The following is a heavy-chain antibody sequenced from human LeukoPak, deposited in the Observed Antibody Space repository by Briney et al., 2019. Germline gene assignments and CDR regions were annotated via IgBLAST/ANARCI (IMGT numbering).Heavy chain of an antibody. Sequence: ASVKVSCKASGYTFTDYYIHWVRQAPGQGLEWMGWINPNSGATNYAQKFQGRVTMTRDTSISTAYMELSRLRSDDTAVYYCATEGLTTSNDYWGQGTLVTVSS. D-gene: IGHD4-11*01. V-gene: IGHV1-2*02. J-gene: IGHJ4*02. CDR1: GYTFTDYY. CDR3: ATEGLTTSNDY. CDR2: INPNSGAT.